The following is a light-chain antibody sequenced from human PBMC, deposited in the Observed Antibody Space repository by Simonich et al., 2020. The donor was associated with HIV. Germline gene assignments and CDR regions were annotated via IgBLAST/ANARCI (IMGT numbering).Light chain of an antibody. Sequence: QSALTQPASLSGSPGQSITISCTGTSSDVGGYNYVSWYQQHPGKAPKLMIYDVSKRPSGVSNRFSGSKSGNTASLTISRLRAEDEADYYCSSYTGSNTVIFGGGTKLTVL. CDR1: SSDVGGYNY. V-gene: IGLV2-14*03. CDR3: SSYTGSNTVI. CDR2: DVS. J-gene: IGLJ2*01.